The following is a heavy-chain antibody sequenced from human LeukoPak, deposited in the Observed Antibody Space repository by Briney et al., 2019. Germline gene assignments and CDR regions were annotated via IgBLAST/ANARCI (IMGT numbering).Heavy chain of an antibody. V-gene: IGHV1-69*04. D-gene: IGHD6-19*01. Sequence: ASVKVSCKASGGTFSSYAISWVRQAPGQGLEWMGRIIPILGIANYAQKCQGRVTITADKSTSTAYMELSSLRSEDTAVYYCARDIYSSGWYVDYWGQGTLVTVSS. CDR1: GGTFSSYA. CDR3: ARDIYSSGWYVDY. CDR2: IIPILGIA. J-gene: IGHJ4*02.